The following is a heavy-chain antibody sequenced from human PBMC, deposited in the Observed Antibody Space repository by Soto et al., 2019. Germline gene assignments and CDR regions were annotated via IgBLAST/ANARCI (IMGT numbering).Heavy chain of an antibody. V-gene: IGHV3-72*01. CDR1: GFTFGDHY. J-gene: IGHJ4*02. D-gene: IGHD6-6*01. Sequence: EVQLVESGGGLVQPGGSLRLSCAASGFTFGDHYMDWVRQAPGKGLEWVGRTRNKANSYTTEYAASVKGRFTISRDDSKNSLYLQMNSLKTEDTAVYYCARDMYSSSSGAFDYWGQGTLVTVSS. CDR2: TRNKANSYTT. CDR3: ARDMYSSSSGAFDY.